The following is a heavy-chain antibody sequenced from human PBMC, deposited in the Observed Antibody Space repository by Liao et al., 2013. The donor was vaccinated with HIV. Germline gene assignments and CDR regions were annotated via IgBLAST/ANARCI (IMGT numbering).Heavy chain of an antibody. Sequence: QLQLQESGPGLVKPSETLSLTCTVSGDSIMRSNYYWSWIRQPPGKGLEWIGYIYYSGSTDYNPSLKSRVTISVDTSRNQFSLKLSSVTAADTGIYYCARVQWEPAPNWYSDLWGRGTLVIVSS. CDR2: IYYSGST. V-gene: IGHV4-61*01. J-gene: IGHJ2*01. CDR3: ARVQWEPAPNWYSDL. CDR1: GDSIMRSNYY. D-gene: IGHD1-26*01.